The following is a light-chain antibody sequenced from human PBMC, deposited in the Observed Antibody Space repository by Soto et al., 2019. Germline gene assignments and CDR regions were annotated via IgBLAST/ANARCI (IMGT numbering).Light chain of an antibody. CDR3: QQRSSRPPMYT. J-gene: IGKJ2*01. CDR2: DAS. CDR1: QSVSSY. Sequence: ENVLTQSPATLSLSPGEGATLSCRASQSVSSYLVWYQQKPGQAPRLLIYDASKRATGIPARFSGSGSGTDFTLTISSLEPEDFAVYYCQQRSSRPPMYTFGQGTKVDIK. V-gene: IGKV3-11*01.